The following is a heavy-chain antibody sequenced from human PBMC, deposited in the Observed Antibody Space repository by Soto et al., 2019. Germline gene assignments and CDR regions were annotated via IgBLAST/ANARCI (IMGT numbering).Heavy chain of an antibody. CDR1: GGTFSSYA. CDR3: ARDQSPVRGDITGPTRFDY. J-gene: IGHJ4*02. V-gene: IGHV1-69*13. Sequence: SVKVSCKASGGTFSSYAISWVRQAPGQGLEWMGGIIPIFGTANYAQKFQGRVTITADESTSTAYMELSSLRSKDTAVYYCARDQSPVRGDITGPTRFDYWGQGTLVTVSS. D-gene: IGHD1-7*01. CDR2: IIPIFGTA.